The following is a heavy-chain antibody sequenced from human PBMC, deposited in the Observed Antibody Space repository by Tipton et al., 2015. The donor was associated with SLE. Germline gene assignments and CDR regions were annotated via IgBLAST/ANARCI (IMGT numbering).Heavy chain of an antibody. D-gene: IGHD6-13*01. CDR1: GYTFSSYD. CDR2: MNPNNGNT. V-gene: IGHV1-8*01. CDR3: ASEAGQQLAFDS. Sequence: QSGPEVKKPGASVKVSCKASGYTFSSYDINWVRQATGQGLEWMGWMNPNNGNTGYAQKFQGRVTMTRNTSITTAYMDLSSLRSEDTAVYYCASEAGQQLAFDSWGQGTLVTVSS. J-gene: IGHJ4*02.